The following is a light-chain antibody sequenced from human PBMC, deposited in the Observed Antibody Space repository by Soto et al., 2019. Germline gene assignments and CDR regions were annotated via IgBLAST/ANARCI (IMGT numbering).Light chain of an antibody. CDR3: QQYVSSPQT. V-gene: IGKV3-20*01. CDR1: QSVSSSY. J-gene: IGKJ1*01. Sequence: EIVLTQSPATLSLSPGERATLSCRASQSVSSSYLAWYQQKPGQAPRLIIYGASNRATGIPDRFSGSGSGTDFTLTISRLEPEDFAMYFCQQYVSSPQTFGQGTKVDIK. CDR2: GAS.